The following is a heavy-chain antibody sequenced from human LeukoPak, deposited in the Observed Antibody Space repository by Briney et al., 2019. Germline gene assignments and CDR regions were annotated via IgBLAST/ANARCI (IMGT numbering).Heavy chain of an antibody. D-gene: IGHD2-2*01. V-gene: IGHV4-61*02. CDR3: ARVCSTRCYDAFDI. CDR1: GGSLSSGSYY. J-gene: IGHJ3*02. Sequence: SETLSLICTVSGGSLSSGSYYWSWIRQPAGKGLEWIGRIYTSGSTNYNPSLKSRVTISVDTSKNQFSLKLSSVTAADTAVYYCARVCSTRCYDAFDIWGQGTMVTVSS. CDR2: IYTSGST.